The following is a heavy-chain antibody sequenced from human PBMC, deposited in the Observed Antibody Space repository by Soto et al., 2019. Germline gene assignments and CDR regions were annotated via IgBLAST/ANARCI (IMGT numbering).Heavy chain of an antibody. CDR3: MLGSGWTDFDY. CDR1: GGSISGNY. D-gene: IGHD3-22*01. V-gene: IGHV4-59*04. Sequence: PSETLSLTCTVSGGSISGNYWTWIRQPPGKGLEWIGNIYYSGSTYYNPSLKSRVTISVDTSKNQFSLKLSSVTAADTAVYYCMLGSGWTDFDYWGQGTLVTVSS. CDR2: IYYSGST. J-gene: IGHJ4*02.